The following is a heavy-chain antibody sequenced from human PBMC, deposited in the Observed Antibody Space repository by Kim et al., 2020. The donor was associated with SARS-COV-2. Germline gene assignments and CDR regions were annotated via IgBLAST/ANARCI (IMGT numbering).Heavy chain of an antibody. CDR2: IYSGGTT. Sequence: GGSLRLSCAASGFTVSSYYMTWVRQAPGEGLEWLSVIYSGGTTVHADSVKGRFIISRDKSRNTLYLQMNSLRAEDTAVYYCARDSAAGSCGSACYRGGGFDLWGQGTLVTVSP. J-gene: IGHJ3*01. V-gene: IGHV3-53*01. CDR1: GFTVSSYY. D-gene: IGHD2-21*02. CDR3: ARDSAAGSCGSACYRGGGFDL.